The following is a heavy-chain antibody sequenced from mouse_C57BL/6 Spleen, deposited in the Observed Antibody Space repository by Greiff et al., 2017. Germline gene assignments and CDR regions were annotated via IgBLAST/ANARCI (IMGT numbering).Heavy chain of an antibody. J-gene: IGHJ4*01. Sequence: EVQVVESEGGLVQPGSSMKLSCTASGFTFSDYYMAWVRQVPEKGLEWVANINYDGSSTYYLDSLKSRFIISRDNAKNILYMQMSSLKTDDTATYYCARDRVRAMDYWGQGTSVTVSS. CDR1: GFTFSDYY. CDR2: INYDGSST. V-gene: IGHV5-16*01. D-gene: IGHD2-2*01. CDR3: ARDRVRAMDY.